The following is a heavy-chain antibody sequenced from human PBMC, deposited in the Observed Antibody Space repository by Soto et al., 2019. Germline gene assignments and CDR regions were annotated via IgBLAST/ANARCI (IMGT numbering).Heavy chain of an antibody. J-gene: IGHJ6*02. Sequence: GGSLRLSCAASGFTFSSYSMNWVRQAPGKGLEWVSSISSSSSYIYYADSVKGRFTISRDNAKNSLYLQMNSLRAEDTAVYYCARDLYDSSGYSSYYYGMDVWGQGTTVTVSS. CDR3: ARDLYDSSGYSSYYYGMDV. V-gene: IGHV3-21*01. CDR2: ISSSSSYI. D-gene: IGHD3-22*01. CDR1: GFTFSSYS.